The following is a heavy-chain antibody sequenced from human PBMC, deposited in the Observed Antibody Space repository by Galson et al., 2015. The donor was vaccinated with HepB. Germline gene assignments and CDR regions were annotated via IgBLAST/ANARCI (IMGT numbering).Heavy chain of an antibody. Sequence: SVKVSCKASGYTFIRYGITWVRQAPGQGLEWMGWIRTDNDDTKYAQKFHDRVTMTTDTSTSTAYLELRSLRSDDTAVFYCARAFYYDGSDYYVDFDNWGQGTLVTVSS. CDR3: ARAFYYDGSDYYVDFDN. J-gene: IGHJ5*02. CDR1: GYTFIRYG. D-gene: IGHD3-22*01. CDR2: IRTDNDDT. V-gene: IGHV1-18*01.